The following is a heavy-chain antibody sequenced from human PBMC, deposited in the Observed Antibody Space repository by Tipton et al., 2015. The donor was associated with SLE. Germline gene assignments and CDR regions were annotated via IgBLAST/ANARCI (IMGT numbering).Heavy chain of an antibody. V-gene: IGHV3-48*01. J-gene: IGHJ4*02. CDR3: ASDFWSGYPDY. CDR2: ISSSSYTI. CDR1: GFTFRGYN. D-gene: IGHD3-3*01. Sequence: SLRLSCAASGFTFRGYNMNWVRQAPGKGLEWVSYISSSSYTIYYADSVEGRFTISRDNAKNSLYLQMDSLRVDDTAIYYCASDFWSGYPDYWGQGTVVTVSS.